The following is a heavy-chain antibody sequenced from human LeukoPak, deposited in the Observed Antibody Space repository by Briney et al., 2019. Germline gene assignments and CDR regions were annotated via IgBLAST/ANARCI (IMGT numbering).Heavy chain of an antibody. Sequence: GGSLRLSCAASGFAFSNFAISWVRQAPGKGLEWVSAMSGSGDGTYYADSVNGRCTISRDNSKNTMYLQMNSLRAEDTAVYFCAKMMGQRLYDYCMDVWGKGTTVTVSS. CDR3: AKMMGQRLYDYCMDV. V-gene: IGHV3-23*01. CDR2: MSGSGDGT. D-gene: IGHD3-16*01. J-gene: IGHJ6*03. CDR1: GFAFSNFA.